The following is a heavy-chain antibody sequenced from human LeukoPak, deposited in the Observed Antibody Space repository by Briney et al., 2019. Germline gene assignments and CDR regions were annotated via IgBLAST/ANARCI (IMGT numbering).Heavy chain of an antibody. Sequence: PGGSLRLSCAASGFTFNSYNMNWVRQAPGKGLEWVSSISSSSSYIYYADSVKGRFTISRDNSKNTLFLHMSSLRAEDTAVYSCAKGYYGSGSYGWFDYWGQGTLVTVSS. CDR3: AKGYYGSGSYGWFDY. CDR1: GFTFNSYN. V-gene: IGHV3-21*04. CDR2: ISSSSSYI. D-gene: IGHD3-10*01. J-gene: IGHJ4*02.